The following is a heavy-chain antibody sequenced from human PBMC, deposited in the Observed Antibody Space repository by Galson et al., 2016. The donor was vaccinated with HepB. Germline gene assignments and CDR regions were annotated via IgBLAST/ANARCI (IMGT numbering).Heavy chain of an antibody. Sequence: LVKVSCKASGYNFKTYGISWVRQAPGQGLELLGWISAYRGTTNYAQNFQGRVTMTTDTYTSTAYLELRSLKTDDTAVYYCARDEPVVQDYFDYWGQGTLVTVSS. J-gene: IGHJ4*02. CDR3: ARDEPVVQDYFDY. CDR1: GYNFKTYG. CDR2: ISAYRGTT. D-gene: IGHD4-23*01. V-gene: IGHV1-18*01.